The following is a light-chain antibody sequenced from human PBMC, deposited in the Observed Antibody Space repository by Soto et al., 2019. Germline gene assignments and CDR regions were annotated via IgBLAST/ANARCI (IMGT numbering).Light chain of an antibody. J-gene: IGKJ1*01. Sequence: EIGLTQSPGTLSLSPGERATLSCRASQSVSSSYLAWYQQKPGQAPSLLIYGASSRATGIPDRFSGSGSGTDFTLTISRLEPEDFAVYYCQQYGSSPWTFGQGTKVESK. V-gene: IGKV3-20*01. CDR1: QSVSSSY. CDR2: GAS. CDR3: QQYGSSPWT.